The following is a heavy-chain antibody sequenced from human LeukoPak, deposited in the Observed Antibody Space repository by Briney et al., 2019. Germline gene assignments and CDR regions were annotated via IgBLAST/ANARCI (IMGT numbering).Heavy chain of an antibody. CDR3: AKGSRGNYDY. CDR2: IIDSGIST. Sequence: GWSLRLSCAASGFTFNNYAMTWLRQAPEKGLDWVSSIIDSGISTYYGDSVKGRFTISRDNSKNTLYLQMNSLRAEDTAVYYCAKGSRGNYDYWGQGTLVTVSS. D-gene: IGHD1-7*01. CDR1: GFTFNNYA. J-gene: IGHJ4*02. V-gene: IGHV3-23*01.